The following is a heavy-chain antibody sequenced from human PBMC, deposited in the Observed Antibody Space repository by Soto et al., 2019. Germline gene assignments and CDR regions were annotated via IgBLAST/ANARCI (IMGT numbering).Heavy chain of an antibody. CDR2: ISQHGDQI. CDR1: GFIFTTYT. Sequence: EVQLLESGGHLVQPGGSLRLSCAASGFIFTTYTMHWVRQVPGKGLEWVSGISQHGDQIWYTDSVKGRFTISRDNSKHFLFLQMNNLRVEDTALYSCAKDRHPDCIWTFDYWGQGAPVTVSS. V-gene: IGHV3-23*01. J-gene: IGHJ4*02. D-gene: IGHD3-9*01. CDR3: AKDRHPDCIWTFDY.